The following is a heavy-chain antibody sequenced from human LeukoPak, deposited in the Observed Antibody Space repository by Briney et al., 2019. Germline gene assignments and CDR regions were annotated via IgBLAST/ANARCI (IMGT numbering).Heavy chain of an antibody. D-gene: IGHD5-24*01. Sequence: GSLRLSCVASGFPFSSYWMHWVRQAPGKGLVWVSHINSDGSSTTYADSVKGRFTISRDNAKNTLYLQMNSLRAEDTAVYYCARDGLAAITFDYWGQGILVTVSS. V-gene: IGHV3-74*01. CDR2: INSDGSST. J-gene: IGHJ4*02. CDR1: GFPFSSYW. CDR3: ARDGLAAITFDY.